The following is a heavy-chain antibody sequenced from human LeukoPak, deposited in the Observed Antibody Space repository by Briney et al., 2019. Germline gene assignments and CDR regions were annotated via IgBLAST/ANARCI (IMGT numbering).Heavy chain of an antibody. J-gene: IGHJ4*02. CDR2: IRYDGSNK. CDR1: GFTFGSYG. V-gene: IGHV3-30*02. Sequence: PGGSLRLSCAASGFTFGSYGMHWVRQAPGKGLEWVAFIRYDGSNKYYADSVKGRFTISRDNSKNTLYLQMNSLRAEDTAVYYCGKDRDSSVYYRGGFAYWAKGPLVT. CDR3: GKDRDSSVYYRGGFAY. D-gene: IGHD3-22*01.